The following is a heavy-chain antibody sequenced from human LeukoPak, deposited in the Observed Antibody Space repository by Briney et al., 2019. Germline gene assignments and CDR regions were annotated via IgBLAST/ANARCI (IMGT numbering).Heavy chain of an antibody. Sequence: SVKVSCKASGGTFSSYAISWVRQAPGQGLEWMGRIIPILGIANYVQKFQGRVTITADKSTSTAYMELSSLRSEDTAVYYCARGFYGSGSYYSDYWGQGTLVTVSS. V-gene: IGHV1-69*04. CDR1: GGTFSSYA. CDR2: IIPILGIA. J-gene: IGHJ4*02. D-gene: IGHD3-10*01. CDR3: ARGFYGSGSYYSDY.